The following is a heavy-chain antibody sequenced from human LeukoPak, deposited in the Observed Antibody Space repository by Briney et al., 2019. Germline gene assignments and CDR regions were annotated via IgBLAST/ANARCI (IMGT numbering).Heavy chain of an antibody. J-gene: IGHJ6*04. CDR3: AKDFVVVPGNVNYFDS. D-gene: IGHD2-21*02. Sequence: PSETLSLTCTVSGGSISSSSSYYWGWIRQPPGKGLEWIGSIYHSGSTYYNPSLKSRVTISVDTSKNQFSLKLSSVTAADTAVYYCAKDFVVVPGNVNYFDSWGKGTTVTISS. CDR1: GGSISSSSSYY. V-gene: IGHV4-39*07. CDR2: IYHSGST.